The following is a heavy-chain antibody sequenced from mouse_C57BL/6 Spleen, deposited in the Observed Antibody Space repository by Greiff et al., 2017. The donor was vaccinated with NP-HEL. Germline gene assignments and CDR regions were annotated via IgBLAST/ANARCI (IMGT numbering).Heavy chain of an antibody. CDR2: ISYDGSN. J-gene: IGHJ3*01. CDR1: GYSITSGYY. D-gene: IGHD2-3*01. CDR3: AREEYDGSFY. Sequence: EVKLQESGPGLVKPSQSLSLTCSVTGYSITSGYYWNWIRQFPGNKLEWMGYISYDGSNNYNPSLKNRISITRDTSKNQFFLKLNSVTTEDTATYYCAREEYDGSFYWGQGTLVTVSA. V-gene: IGHV3-6*01.